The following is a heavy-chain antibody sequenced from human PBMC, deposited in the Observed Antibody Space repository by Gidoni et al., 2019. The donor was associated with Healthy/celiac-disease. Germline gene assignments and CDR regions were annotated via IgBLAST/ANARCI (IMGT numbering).Heavy chain of an antibody. D-gene: IGHD2-2*01. J-gene: IGHJ6*02. CDR3: ARGVPAPDGYGMDV. CDR2: IYSGGST. V-gene: IGHV3-53*02. Sequence: EVQLVETAGGLIQPGGSLRLSCAASGFTVSSNYMCWVRQAPGKGREWVSVIYSGGSTYYADSVKGRFTISRDNSKNTLDLQMNSLRAEDTAVYYCARGVPAPDGYGMDVWGQGTTVTVSS. CDR1: GFTVSSNY.